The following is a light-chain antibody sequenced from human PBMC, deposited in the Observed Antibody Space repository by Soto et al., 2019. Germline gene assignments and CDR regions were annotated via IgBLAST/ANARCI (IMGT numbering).Light chain of an antibody. V-gene: IGKV3-20*01. CDR1: QSVSSSY. J-gene: IGKJ5*01. Sequence: IVLTQSPATLSLSPGDRATLSCGASQSVSSSYLAWYQQKPGQAPRXXIYGASSRATGIPVRFSGSGSGTDFTLTISSLQSEDFAVYYCQQYNNWPLTFGQGTRLEIK. CDR2: GAS. CDR3: QQYNNWPLT.